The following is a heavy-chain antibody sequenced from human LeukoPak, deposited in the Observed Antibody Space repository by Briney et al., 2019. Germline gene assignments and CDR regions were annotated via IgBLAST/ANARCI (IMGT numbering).Heavy chain of an antibody. D-gene: IGHD6-13*01. CDR3: SRGRAAVIDT. CDR1: GYTFITYD. V-gene: IGHV1-8*01. Sequence: ASVKVSCKASGYTFITYDINWVRQAPGQGLEWMDWMSPSNGDTGVSQKFRGRVSLTRNTSISTAYLDLTGLESEDTAVYYCSRGRAAVIDTWGQGTLLAVSS. J-gene: IGHJ5*02. CDR2: MSPSNGDT.